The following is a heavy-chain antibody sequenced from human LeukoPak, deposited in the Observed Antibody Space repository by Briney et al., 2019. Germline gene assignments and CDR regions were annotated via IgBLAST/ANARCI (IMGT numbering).Heavy chain of an antibody. D-gene: IGHD3-9*01. J-gene: IGHJ4*02. Sequence: GGSLRLSCAASGFTFSSYSMNWVRQAPGKRLEWVSSISSSSSYIYYADSVKGRFTISRDNAKNSLYLQMNSLRAEDTAVYYCAREGEHYDILTGYYTRNYFDYWGQGTLVTVSS. CDR3: AREGEHYDILTGYYTRNYFDY. V-gene: IGHV3-21*01. CDR1: GFTFSSYS. CDR2: ISSSSSYI.